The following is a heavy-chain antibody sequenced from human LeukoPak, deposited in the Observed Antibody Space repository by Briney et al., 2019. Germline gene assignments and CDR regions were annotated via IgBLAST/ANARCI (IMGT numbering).Heavy chain of an antibody. J-gene: IGHJ6*02. CDR2: IYPGDSDT. CDR1: GYSFTSYW. V-gene: IGHV5-51*01. D-gene: IGHD1-1*01. Sequence: GESLKISCKGSGYSFTSYWIGWVRPMPGKGLEWMGIIYPGDSDTRYSPSFQGQVTISADKSISTAYLQWSSLKASDTAMYYCARPRYNWNDPYGMDVWGQGTTVTVSS. CDR3: ARPRYNWNDPYGMDV.